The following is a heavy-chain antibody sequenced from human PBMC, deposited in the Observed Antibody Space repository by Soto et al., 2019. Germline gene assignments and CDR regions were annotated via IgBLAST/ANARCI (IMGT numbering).Heavy chain of an antibody. CDR2: IYYSGST. Sequence: KPSETLSLTCTVSGDSISNGAYYWTWIRQHPGKGLEWIGYIYYSGSTFYNPSLKSRVMISVDTSKNQFSLKLNFVTAADTAVYYCARIKGGAAGNFDYWGQGTLVTVSS. J-gene: IGHJ4*02. V-gene: IGHV4-31*03. CDR1: GDSISNGAYY. CDR3: ARIKGGAAGNFDY. D-gene: IGHD6-13*01.